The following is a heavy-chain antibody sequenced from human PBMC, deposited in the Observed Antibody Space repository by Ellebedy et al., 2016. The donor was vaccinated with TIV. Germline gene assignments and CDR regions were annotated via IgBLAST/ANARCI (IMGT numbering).Heavy chain of an antibody. V-gene: IGHV3-11*01. J-gene: IGHJ6*02. D-gene: IGHD1-1*01. CDR1: GFTFSDYF. Sequence: GESLKISCVASGFTFSDYFMSWVRQAPGKGLEWISYIPASGTGIYYADSVKGRFTVARDNANKSLHLQMHNLRGDDTAVYYCGRAREPGPFAYYYYGMDVWGQGTTVTVSS. CDR3: GRAREPGPFAYYYYGMDV. CDR2: IPASGTGI.